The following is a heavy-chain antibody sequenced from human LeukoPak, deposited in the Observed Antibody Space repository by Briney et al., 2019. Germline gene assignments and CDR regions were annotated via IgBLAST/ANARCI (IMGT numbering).Heavy chain of an antibody. CDR1: GGSFSGYY. CDR3: ARAPPRHDYYYYYYMDV. J-gene: IGHJ6*03. Sequence: SETLSPTRAVYGGSFSGYYWSWIRQPPGKGLEWIGEINHSGSTNYNPSLKSRVTISVDTSKNQFSLKLSSVTAADTAVYYCARAPPRHDYYYYYYMDVWGKGTTVTVSS. V-gene: IGHV4-34*01. CDR2: INHSGST.